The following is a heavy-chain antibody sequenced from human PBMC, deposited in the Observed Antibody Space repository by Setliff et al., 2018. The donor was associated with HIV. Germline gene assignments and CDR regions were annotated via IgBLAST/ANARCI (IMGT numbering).Heavy chain of an antibody. V-gene: IGHV4-59*01. J-gene: IGHJ4*02. D-gene: IGHD1-7*01. CDR3: ASSNYRFVYFDY. Sequence: PSETLSLTCTVSGGSISSYYWSWIRQPPGKGLEWIGYIYYSGSTNYNPSLKSRVTISADTSKNQFSLKLSSVTAADTAVYYCASSNYRFVYFDYWGQGTLVTVSS. CDR1: GGSISSYY. CDR2: IYYSGST.